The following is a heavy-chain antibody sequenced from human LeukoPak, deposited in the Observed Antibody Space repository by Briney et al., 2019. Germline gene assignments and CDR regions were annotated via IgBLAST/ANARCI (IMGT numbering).Heavy chain of an antibody. D-gene: IGHD6-13*01. V-gene: IGHV1-69*13. Sequence: SVKVSCKASGGTFSSYAISWVRQAPGQGLEWMGGIIPIFGTANYAQKFQGSVTITADESTSTAYMELSSLRSEDTAVYYCARASGSLGSSWYIGTNYYYYGMDVWGQGTTVTVSS. CDR2: IIPIFGTA. CDR1: GGTFSSYA. J-gene: IGHJ6*02. CDR3: ARASGSLGSSWYIGTNYYYYGMDV.